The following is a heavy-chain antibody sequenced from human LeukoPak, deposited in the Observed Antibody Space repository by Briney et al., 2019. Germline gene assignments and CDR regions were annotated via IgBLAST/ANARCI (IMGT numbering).Heavy chain of an antibody. V-gene: IGHV4-4*09. CDR1: GGSISSYH. CDR2: IYTSGSP. J-gene: IGHJ4*02. CDR3: ARLRDEFDY. Sequence: SETLSLTCTVSGGSISSYHWSWIRQPPGKRLERIGYIYTSGSPNYNPSLKSRVTISVDTSKNQFSLKLSSVTAADTAVYYCARLRDEFDYWGQGTPVTVSS.